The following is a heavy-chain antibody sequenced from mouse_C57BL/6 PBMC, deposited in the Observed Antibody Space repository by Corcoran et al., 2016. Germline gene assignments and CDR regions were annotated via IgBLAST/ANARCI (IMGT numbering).Heavy chain of an antibody. CDR1: GYTFTDYY. CDR3: ARWDYYGSFAS. CDR2: MNTNNGGT. J-gene: IGHJ2*01. V-gene: IGHV1-26*01. D-gene: IGHD1-1*01. Sequence: EVQLQQSGPELVKPGASVKISCKASGYTFTDYYRNWVKQSHGKSHEWIGEMNTNNGGTSYNQKFKGKATLTVDKSYSTAYMELRSLTSEDSAVYYFARWDYYGSFASWGQGTTLTVSS.